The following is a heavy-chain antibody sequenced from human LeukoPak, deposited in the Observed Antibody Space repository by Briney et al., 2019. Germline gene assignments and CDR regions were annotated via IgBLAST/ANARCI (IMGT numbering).Heavy chain of an antibody. CDR1: GGSISSSSYY. J-gene: IGHJ3*02. CDR3: ARRPEYQLGAFDI. Sequence: SETLSLTRTVSGGSISSSSYYWGWIRQPPGKGLEWIGSIYYSGSTYYNPSLKSRVTISVDTSKNQFSLKLSSVTAADTAVYYCARRPEYQLGAFDIWGQGTMVTVSS. CDR2: IYYSGST. D-gene: IGHD2-2*01. V-gene: IGHV4-39*07.